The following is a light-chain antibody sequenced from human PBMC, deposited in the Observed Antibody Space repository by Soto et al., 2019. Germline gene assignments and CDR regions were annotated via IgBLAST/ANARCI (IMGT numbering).Light chain of an antibody. CDR2: EVN. J-gene: IGLJ1*01. Sequence: QSALTQPPSASGSPGQSVTISCTGTSSDVGGNNYVSWYQQHPGKAHKHMIYEVNKRPSGVPDRFSGSKSGNTASLTVSGLQAEDEADYYCSSYAGSNFYVFATGTKLTVL. CDR1: SSDVGGNNY. V-gene: IGLV2-8*01. CDR3: SSYAGSNFYV.